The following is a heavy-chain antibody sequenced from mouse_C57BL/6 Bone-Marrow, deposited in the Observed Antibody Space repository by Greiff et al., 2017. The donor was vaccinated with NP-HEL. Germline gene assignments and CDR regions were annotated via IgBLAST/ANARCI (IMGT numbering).Heavy chain of an antibody. CDR2: IYPGDGDT. CDR3: ARWVFDY. V-gene: IGHV1-82*01. CDR1: GYAFSSSW. J-gene: IGHJ2*01. Sequence: QVQLQQSGPELVKPGASVKISCKASGYAFSSSWMNWVKQRPGKGLEWIGRIYPGDGDTNYNGKFKGKDTLTADKSSSTAYMQLSSLTSEDSAVYFCARWVFDYWGQGTTLTVSS.